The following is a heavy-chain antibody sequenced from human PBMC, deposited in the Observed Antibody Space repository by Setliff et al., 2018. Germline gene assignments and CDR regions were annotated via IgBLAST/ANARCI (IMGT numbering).Heavy chain of an antibody. CDR3: VPLNLAGEARENFQL. V-gene: IGHV3-48*03. J-gene: IGHJ1*01. Sequence: PGGSLRLSCAASGFTFSNYEMTWVRQTPGKGLEWLSYINTDGTRIYYADSVKGRFTISRDNAKNSLYLQMNSLRAEDTAVYYCVPLNLAGEARENFQLWGRGTLVTVSS. CDR2: INTDGTRI. CDR1: GFTFSNYE. D-gene: IGHD3-3*02.